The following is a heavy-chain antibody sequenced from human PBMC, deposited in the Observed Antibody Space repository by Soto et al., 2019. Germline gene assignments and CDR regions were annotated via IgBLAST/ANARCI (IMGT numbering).Heavy chain of an antibody. Sequence: PGESLKISCEGSGYSFTSYWISWVRQMPGKGLEWMGRIDPSDSYTNYSPSFQGHVTISADKPISTAYLQWSSLKASDTAMYYCASFSSGWYSGYYGMDVWGQGTTVTVSS. J-gene: IGHJ6*02. CDR1: GYSFTSYW. CDR3: ASFSSGWYSGYYGMDV. CDR2: IDPSDSYT. V-gene: IGHV5-10-1*01. D-gene: IGHD6-19*01.